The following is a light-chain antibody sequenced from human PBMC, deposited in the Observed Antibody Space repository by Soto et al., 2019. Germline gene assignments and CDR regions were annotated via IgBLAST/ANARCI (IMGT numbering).Light chain of an antibody. J-gene: IGKJ1*01. CDR1: QNINNW. Sequence: DIQMTQSPSTLSASIGDRVTITCRASQNINNWIAWYQQKPGKAPKFLIYDASTWESGVPSRFSGSGFGTEFSLPISSLQPDDFGSYYCQHMRTFGQGTKVEMK. CDR3: QHMRT. V-gene: IGKV1-5*01. CDR2: DAS.